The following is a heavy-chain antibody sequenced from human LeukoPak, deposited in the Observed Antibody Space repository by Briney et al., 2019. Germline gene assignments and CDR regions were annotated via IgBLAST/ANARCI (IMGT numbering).Heavy chain of an antibody. D-gene: IGHD2-21*02. CDR3: ARLGGDDLILDY. J-gene: IGHJ4*02. Sequence: GGSLRLSCAASGFTFDDYGMRWVRQAPGKGLGWVSVINWNGGSTGYADSVKGRFTISRDNAKNSLYLQMNSLRAEDTAVYYCARLGGDDLILDYWGQGTLVTVSS. CDR1: GFTFDDYG. CDR2: INWNGGST. V-gene: IGHV3-20*04.